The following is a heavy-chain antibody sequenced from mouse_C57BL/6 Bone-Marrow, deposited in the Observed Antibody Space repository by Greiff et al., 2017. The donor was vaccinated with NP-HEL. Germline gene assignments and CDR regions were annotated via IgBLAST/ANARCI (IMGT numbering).Heavy chain of an antibody. CDR3: TTRVYGYYSFAY. D-gene: IGHD2-3*01. CDR2: IDPENGDT. Sequence: VQLQQSGAELVRPGASVKLSCTASGFNIKDDYMHWVKQRPEQGLEWIGWIDPENGDTEYASKFQGKATITADTSSNTAYLQLSSLTSEDTAVYYCTTRVYGYYSFAYWGQGTLVTVSA. J-gene: IGHJ3*01. CDR1: GFNIKDDY. V-gene: IGHV14-4*01.